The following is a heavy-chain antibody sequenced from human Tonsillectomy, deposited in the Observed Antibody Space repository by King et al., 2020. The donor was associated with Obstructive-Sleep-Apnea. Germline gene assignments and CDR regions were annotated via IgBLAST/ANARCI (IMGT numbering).Heavy chain of an antibody. Sequence: VQLQQWGAGLMKPSETLSLTCAVYGGSFSGYYWTWVRQPPDKGLEWIGEINHSGSTNYNPSLKSRVTISVDTSKNQFSLNLNSVTAADTAVYYCARSVFVVVVPATKSSNWFDPGGHGPLVTVSS. CDR3: ARSVFVVVVPATKSSNWFDP. CDR1: GGSFSGYY. V-gene: IGHV4-34*01. D-gene: IGHD2-15*01. J-gene: IGHJ5*02. CDR2: INHSGST.